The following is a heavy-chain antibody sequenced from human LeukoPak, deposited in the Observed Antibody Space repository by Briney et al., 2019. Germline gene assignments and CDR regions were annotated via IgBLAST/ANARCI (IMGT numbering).Heavy chain of an antibody. J-gene: IGHJ5*01. CDR2: INTNTGNP. CDR1: GYTFTTYA. Sequence: ASVKVSCKASGYTFTTYAMNWVRQAPGQGLEWMGWINTNTGNPTYAQGFTGRFVFSLDTSVSTAYLQISSLKAEDTAVYYCARDLRGNDYVWGSYPLLDSWGQGTLVTVSS. D-gene: IGHD3-16*02. CDR3: ARDLRGNDYVWGSYPLLDS. V-gene: IGHV7-4-1*02.